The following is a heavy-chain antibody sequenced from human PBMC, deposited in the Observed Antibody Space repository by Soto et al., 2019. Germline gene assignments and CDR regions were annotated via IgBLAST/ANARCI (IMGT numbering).Heavy chain of an antibody. Sequence: QVQLQQWGAGLLKPSETLSLTCTVYGGSFSGYYWSWIRQPPGKGLEWLGEINHSGSTNYNPSLKSRVTISVDTSKHQFSLKLSSVTAADTAVYYCARVDCSGGSCYSGGFDYWGQGTLVTVSS. J-gene: IGHJ4*02. D-gene: IGHD2-15*01. CDR3: ARVDCSGGSCYSGGFDY. CDR1: GGSFSGYY. V-gene: IGHV4-34*01. CDR2: INHSGST.